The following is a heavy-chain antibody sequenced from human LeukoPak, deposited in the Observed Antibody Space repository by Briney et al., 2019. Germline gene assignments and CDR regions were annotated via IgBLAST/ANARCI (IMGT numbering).Heavy chain of an antibody. CDR1: GFTFSSYA. D-gene: IGHD6-6*01. Sequence: GGSLRLSCAPSGFTFSSYAMSWVRQAPGMGLEWRSAISGSGGNTYYADSVKGRFTISRDNSQNTLSLQMNSLRAEDTAVYFCAKAGYRGSSVNYFDYWGQGTLVTVSS. CDR3: AKAGYRGSSVNYFDY. V-gene: IGHV3-23*01. CDR2: ISGSGGNT. J-gene: IGHJ4*02.